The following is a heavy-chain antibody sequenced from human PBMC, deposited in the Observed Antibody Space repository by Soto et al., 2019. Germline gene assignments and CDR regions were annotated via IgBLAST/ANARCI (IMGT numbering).Heavy chain of an antibody. CDR3: APARWNY. V-gene: IGHV4-34*01. CDR1: GGSFSDTW. D-gene: IGHD6-6*01. CDR2: INHGGKT. J-gene: IGHJ4*02. Sequence: SETLSLTCAVLGGSFSDTWWSWVRQPPGKGLEWIGEINHGGKTNYNPSLKSRLTISVDTSKNQFSLRLTSVTAADTAVYYCAPARWNYWGQGTPVTVSS.